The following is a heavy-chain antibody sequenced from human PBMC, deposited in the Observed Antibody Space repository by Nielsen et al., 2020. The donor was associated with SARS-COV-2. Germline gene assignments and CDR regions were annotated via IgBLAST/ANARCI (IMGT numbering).Heavy chain of an antibody. V-gene: IGHV3-7*03. Sequence: GESLKISCAASGFTFSSYWMSWVRQAPGKGLEWVANIKQDGSEKSYVDSVKGRFTISRDNAKNSLYLQMNSLRAEDTAVYYCARGVLGVYAGFDPWGQGTLVTVSS. D-gene: IGHD2-8*02. CDR3: ARGVLGVYAGFDP. CDR1: GFTFSSYW. CDR2: IKQDGSEK. J-gene: IGHJ5*02.